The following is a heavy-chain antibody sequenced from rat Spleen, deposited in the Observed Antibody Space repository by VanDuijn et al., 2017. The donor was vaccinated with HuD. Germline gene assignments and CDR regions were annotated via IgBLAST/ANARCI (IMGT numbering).Heavy chain of an antibody. D-gene: IGHD1-6*01. V-gene: IGHV5-20*01. J-gene: IGHJ3*01. Sequence: EVQLVVSGGGVVQSGRSMKLSCSASVFTFSDYYMSSVRPGQTQGLEWVASISYDGTATYYRDSVKGRFTLSRANAKSTLYLQMGSLRAEDTATYYCTTYSDYATSPFAYWGRVALVTVSS. CDR1: VFTFSDYY. CDR2: ISYDGTAT. CDR3: TTYSDYATSPFAY.